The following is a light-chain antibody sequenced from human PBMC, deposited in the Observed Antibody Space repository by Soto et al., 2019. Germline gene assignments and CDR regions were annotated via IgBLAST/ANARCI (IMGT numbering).Light chain of an antibody. CDR1: QSISIW. CDR3: QQYNIWPQT. J-gene: IGKJ1*01. V-gene: IGKV1-5*03. CDR2: KAS. Sequence: DSPMPRSPSTLSASLGDGVTITCRASQSISIWLAWYQQKPGKAPKILIYKASTLKSGVPSRFSGSGSGTEFTLTISSLQSEDFAVYFCQQYNIWPQTFGQGTKVDIK.